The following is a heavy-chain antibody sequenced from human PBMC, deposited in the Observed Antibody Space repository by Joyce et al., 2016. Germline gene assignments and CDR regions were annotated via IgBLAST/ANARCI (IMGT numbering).Heavy chain of an antibody. V-gene: IGHV5-10-1*03. D-gene: IGHD4-23*01. Sequence: EDHLVQSGAEMKKPGESLRISCMVSGYTFVNYWISWVRQMPGKGLEWMGRVDRSDSGTDYGPSFQGHVTISADKSISTADLQWSSLKASDTAIYYCARHRGGGNFVPFDYWGQGTLVTVSS. CDR3: ARHRGGGNFVPFDY. CDR2: VDRSDSGT. J-gene: IGHJ4*02. CDR1: GYTFVNYW.